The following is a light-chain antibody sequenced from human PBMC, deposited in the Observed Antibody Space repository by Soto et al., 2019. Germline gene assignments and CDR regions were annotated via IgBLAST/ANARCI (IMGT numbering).Light chain of an antibody. V-gene: IGKV3-15*01. CDR3: QQYHNWPPEYT. Sequence: EIVMTQSPATLSVSPGERATLSCRASQSVSSNLAWYQQKPGQAPRLLIYGASTRATGIPARFGGSGSGTELTLTISSLQSEDFAVYYCQQYHNWPPEYTFGQGTKLEIK. J-gene: IGKJ2*01. CDR1: QSVSSN. CDR2: GAS.